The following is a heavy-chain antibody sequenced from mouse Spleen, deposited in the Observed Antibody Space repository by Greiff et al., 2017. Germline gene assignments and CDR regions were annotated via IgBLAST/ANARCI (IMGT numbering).Heavy chain of an antibody. CDR2: IDPENGDT. V-gene: IGHV14-4*01. CDR1: GFNIKDDY. Sequence: VQLKESGAELVRPGASVKLSCTASGFNIKDDYMHWVKQRPEQGLEWIGWIDPENGDTEYASKFQGKATITADTSSNTAYLQLSSLTSEDTAVYYCTFAYYSYYSSFDYWGQGTTLTVSS. J-gene: IGHJ2*01. D-gene: IGHD2-12*01. CDR3: TFAYYSYYSSFDY.